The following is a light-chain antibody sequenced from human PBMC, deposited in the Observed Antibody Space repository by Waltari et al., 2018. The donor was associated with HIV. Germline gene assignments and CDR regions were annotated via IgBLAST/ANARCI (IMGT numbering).Light chain of an antibody. Sequence: DIQLTQSPSFLSASVGDRVTITCRATRAINTYLAWYQQTPGEPPKLLIYAASTLQTGVPSRFSGSGSGTEFTLTIASLQPEDFATYYCQQFSTYPLTFGGGTKVE. CDR2: AAS. CDR3: QQFSTYPLT. V-gene: IGKV1-9*01. CDR1: RAINTY. J-gene: IGKJ4*01.